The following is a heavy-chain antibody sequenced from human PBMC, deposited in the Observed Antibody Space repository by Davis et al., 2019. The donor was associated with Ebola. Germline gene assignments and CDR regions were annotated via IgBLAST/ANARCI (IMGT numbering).Heavy chain of an antibody. CDR3: ARVESIAVAGYYYYYYGMDV. CDR2: ISSSGSTI. J-gene: IGHJ6*02. CDR1: GFTFSSYE. V-gene: IGHV3-48*03. Sequence: GGSLRLSCAASGFTFSSYEMNWVRQAPGKGLEWVSYISSSGSTIYYADSVKGRFTISRDNAKNSLYLQMNSLRAEDTAVYYCARVESIAVAGYYYYYYGMDVWGQGTTVTVSS. D-gene: IGHD6-19*01.